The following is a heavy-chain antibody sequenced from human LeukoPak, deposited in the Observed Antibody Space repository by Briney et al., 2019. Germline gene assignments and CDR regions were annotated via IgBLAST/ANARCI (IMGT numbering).Heavy chain of an antibody. CDR2: IYSGGST. J-gene: IGHJ6*02. V-gene: IGHV3-53*01. CDR3: ARDLRVVGALPHLHGMDV. CDR1: GFPVSSNY. D-gene: IGHD1-26*01. Sequence: GGSLRLSCAASGFPVSSNYMSWVRQAPGKGLEWVSVIYSGGSTYYADSVKGRFTISRDNSKNTLYLQMNSLRAEDTAVYYCARDLRVVGALPHLHGMDVWGQGTTVTVSS.